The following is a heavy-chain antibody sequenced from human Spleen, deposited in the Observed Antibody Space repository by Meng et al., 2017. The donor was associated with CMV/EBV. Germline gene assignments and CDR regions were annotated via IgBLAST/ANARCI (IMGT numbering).Heavy chain of an antibody. CDR2: IRNKVHGATS. CDR3: TTFFDYFDH. J-gene: IGHJ4*02. Sequence: GESLKISCTVSGLNFGNYAMNWVRQAPGKRREWVGFIRNKVHGATSEYAASVKGRFTISRDDSKSIDYLQVSSLKTEDTGVYYCTTFFDYFDHWGQGALVTVSS. CDR1: GLNFGNYA. V-gene: IGHV3-49*04. D-gene: IGHD3-3*01.